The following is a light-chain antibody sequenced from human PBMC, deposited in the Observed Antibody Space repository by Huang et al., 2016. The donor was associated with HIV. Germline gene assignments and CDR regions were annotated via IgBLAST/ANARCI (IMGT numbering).Light chain of an antibody. J-gene: IGKJ4*01. CDR1: QSISNH. V-gene: IGKV3D-11*02. CDR3: QQHHSWLT. CDR2: DAS. Sequence: IVLTQSPATLSWYLGERVTLSCRASQSISNHLAWYQQRPGQAPRLLIYDASNRVAGVPARFSGSGAGTDFTLTISSLEPEEFALYYCQQHHSWLTFGGGTKLEVK.